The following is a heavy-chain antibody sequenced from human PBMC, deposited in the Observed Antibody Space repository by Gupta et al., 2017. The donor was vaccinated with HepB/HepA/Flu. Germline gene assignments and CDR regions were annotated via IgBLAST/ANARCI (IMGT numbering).Heavy chain of an antibody. Sequence: RLSCEASGYIFDAFTMCWVRQAPGKGLEWVSSISSGSDFIYYGESMKGRFTVSRDNAGKTLYLQMNSLRADDTAVYYCTRDERGSEPFDYWGQGVLVTVSS. CDR2: ISSGSDFI. J-gene: IGHJ4*02. D-gene: IGHD3-10*01. CDR3: TRDERGSEPFDY. CDR1: GYIFDAFT. V-gene: IGHV3-21*01.